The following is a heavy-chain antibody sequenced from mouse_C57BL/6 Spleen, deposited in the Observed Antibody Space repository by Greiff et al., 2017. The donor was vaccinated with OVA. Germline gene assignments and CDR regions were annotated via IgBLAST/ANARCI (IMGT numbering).Heavy chain of an antibody. V-gene: IGHV1-72*01. J-gene: IGHJ4*01. D-gene: IGHD1-1*01. CDR2: IDPNSGGT. CDR3: ARSFAVVAHYYAMDY. CDR1: GYTFTSYW. Sequence: QVQLQQPGAELVKPGASVKLSCKASGYTFTSYWMHWVKQRPGRGLEWIGRIDPNSGGTKYNEKFKSKATLTVDKPSSTAYMQLSSLTSEDSAVYYCARSFAVVAHYYAMDYWGQGTSVTVSS.